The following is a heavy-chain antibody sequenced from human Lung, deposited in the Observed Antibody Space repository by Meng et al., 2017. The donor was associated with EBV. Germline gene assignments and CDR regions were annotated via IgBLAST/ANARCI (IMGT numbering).Heavy chain of an antibody. Sequence: QGQLQESGPGLGKPSGTLSLTCTVSSASISSNNYWTWVRQSPGKGLEWIGEIYHNENTNYNPSLMSRVTMSLDKSKNHFSLNLRSVTAADTAVYFCARAPGNWNFDSWGQGTLVTVSS. V-gene: IGHV4-4*02. J-gene: IGHJ4*02. CDR2: IYHNENT. CDR3: ARAPGNWNFDS. D-gene: IGHD1-20*01. CDR1: SASISSNNY.